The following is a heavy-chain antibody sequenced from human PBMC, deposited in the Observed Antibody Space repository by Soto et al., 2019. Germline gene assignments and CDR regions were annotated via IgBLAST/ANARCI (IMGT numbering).Heavy chain of an antibody. CDR2: IIPIFGTA. D-gene: IGHD6-6*01. J-gene: IGHJ6*02. CDR3: ARAIEPFHSSSSKYYYYGMDV. CDR1: GGTFSSYA. Sequence: ASVKVSCKASGGTFSSYAISWLRQAPGQGLEWMGGIIPIFGTANYAQKFQGRVTITADESTSTAYMELSSLRSEDTAVYYCARAIEPFHSSSSKYYYYGMDVWGQGTTVTVSS. V-gene: IGHV1-69*13.